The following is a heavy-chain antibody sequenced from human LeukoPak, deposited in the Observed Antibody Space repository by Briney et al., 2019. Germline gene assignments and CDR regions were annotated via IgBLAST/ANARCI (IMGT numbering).Heavy chain of an antibody. CDR2: INHSGST. CDR1: GGSFSGYY. J-gene: IGHJ4*02. Sequence: SETLSLTCAVYGGSFSGYYWSWIRQPPGKRLEWIGEINHSGSTNYNPSLKSRVTISVDTSKNQFSLKLSSVTAADTAVYYCARGHKRIAAAGRHFDYWAREPWSPSPQ. CDR3: ARGHKRIAAAGRHFDY. V-gene: IGHV4-34*01. D-gene: IGHD6-13*01.